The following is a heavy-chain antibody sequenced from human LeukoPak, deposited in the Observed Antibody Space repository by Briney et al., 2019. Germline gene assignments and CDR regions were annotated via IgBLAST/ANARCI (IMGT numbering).Heavy chain of an antibody. V-gene: IGHV3-30-3*02. J-gene: IGHJ4*02. CDR1: GFTFSSYA. CDR2: ISYDGSNK. CDR3: AKSHSTYFDY. Sequence: GGSLRLSCAASGFTFSSYAMHWVRQVPGKGLEWVAVISYDGSNKYYADSVKGRFTISRDNSKNTLYLQMNSLRAEDTAVYYCAKSHSTYFDYWGQGTLVTVSS. D-gene: IGHD4-11*01.